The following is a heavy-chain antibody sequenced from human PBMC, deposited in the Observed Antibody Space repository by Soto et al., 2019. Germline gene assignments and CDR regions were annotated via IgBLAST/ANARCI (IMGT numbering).Heavy chain of an antibody. CDR1: GFSLSTSGVG. Sequence: QITLKESGPTLVNPTQTLTLTCTFSGFSLSTSGVGVGWIRQPPGKALEWLAHIYWNDDKRYNPSLKSRLTITKDPSKDQVVLTMTNMDPVDTATYYCAHRLADIVAMQFYFDYWGQGTLVTVSS. D-gene: IGHD5-12*01. CDR2: IYWNDDK. J-gene: IGHJ4*02. CDR3: AHRLADIVAMQFYFDY. V-gene: IGHV2-5*01.